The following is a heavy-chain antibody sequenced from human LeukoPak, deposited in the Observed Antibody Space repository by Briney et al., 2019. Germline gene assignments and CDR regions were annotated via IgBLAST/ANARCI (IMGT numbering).Heavy chain of an antibody. CDR1: GDSISISSYC. CDR3: ARQGSSTIGYYFDY. J-gene: IGHJ4*02. Sequence: SETLSLICVVSGDSISISSYCWIWIRQSPGKGLEWIGSIYYRGTTYYNPSLKSRATISVDTSKQQFSLKLSSVTAVDTAVYYCARQGSSTIGYYFDYWGQGTQVTVSS. CDR2: IYYRGTT. D-gene: IGHD3-10*01. V-gene: IGHV4-39*01.